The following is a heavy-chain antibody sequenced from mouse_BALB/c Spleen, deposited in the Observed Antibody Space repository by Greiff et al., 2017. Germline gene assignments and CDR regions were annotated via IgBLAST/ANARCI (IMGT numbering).Heavy chain of an antibody. V-gene: IGHV5-9-4*01. CDR1: GFTFSSYA. Sequence: EVKLVESGGGLVQPGGSLKLSCAASGFTFSSYAMSWVRQSPEKRLEWVAEISSGGSYTYYPDTVTGRFTISRDNAKNTLYLEMSSLRSEDTAMYYCARDLYDREVDYWGQGTSVTVAS. J-gene: IGHJ4*01. CDR2: ISSGGSYT. CDR3: ARDLYDREVDY. D-gene: IGHD2-3*01.